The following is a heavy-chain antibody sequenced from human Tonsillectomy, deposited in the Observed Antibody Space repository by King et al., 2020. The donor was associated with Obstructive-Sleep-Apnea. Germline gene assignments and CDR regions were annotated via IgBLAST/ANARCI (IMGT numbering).Heavy chain of an antibody. D-gene: IGHD1-26*01. CDR2: ISYDGRIK. V-gene: IGHV3-30*04. CDR1: GFTFSNFP. J-gene: IGHJ4*02. Sequence: VQLVESGGSVVQPGRSLRLSCTVSGFTFSNFPMHWVRQAPDKGLEWVAVISYDGRIKDSADSVKGRFTISRDDSRNTLYLQMNSRRVEDTAMYFCARDPIIGSPDYFDSWGQGTLVTVSS. CDR3: ARDPIIGSPDYFDS.